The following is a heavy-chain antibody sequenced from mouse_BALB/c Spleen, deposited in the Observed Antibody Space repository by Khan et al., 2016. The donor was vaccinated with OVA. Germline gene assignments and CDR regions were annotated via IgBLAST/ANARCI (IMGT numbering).Heavy chain of an antibody. Sequence: QVQLQQSGAELAKPGASVKMSCKASGYTFINYWILWVKQRPGQGLEWIGYINPSTAYTEYNQNFKDKATLTADKSSRTAYMQLSSLAAEDSAVYYCARRGLRWYFDYWGQGTTLTGSS. CDR3: ARRGLRWYFDY. V-gene: IGHV1-7*01. CDR1: GYTFINYW. J-gene: IGHJ2*01. D-gene: IGHD1-1*01. CDR2: INPSTAYT.